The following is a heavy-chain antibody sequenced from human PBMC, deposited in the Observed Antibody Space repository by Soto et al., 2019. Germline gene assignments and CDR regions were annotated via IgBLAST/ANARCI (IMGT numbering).Heavy chain of an antibody. V-gene: IGHV1-3*01. CDR1: GYTFTSYA. Sequence: QVQLVQSGAEVKKPGASVKVSCKASGYTFTSYAMHWVRQAPGQRLEWMGWINAGNGNTKYSQKFQGRVTITRDTSAITAYMELSSLRSEDTAVYYCARNHRGDTAMGCGVHWGQGTLVTVSS. CDR2: INAGNGNT. CDR3: ARNHRGDTAMGCGVH. D-gene: IGHD5-18*01. J-gene: IGHJ4*02.